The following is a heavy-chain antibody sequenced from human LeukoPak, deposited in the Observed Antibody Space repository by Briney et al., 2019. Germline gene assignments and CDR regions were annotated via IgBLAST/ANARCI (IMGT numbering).Heavy chain of an antibody. V-gene: IGHV3-21*01. CDR3: ARVYTSGYSLDY. CDR2: ISSGSTYT. CDR1: GFTFSSYN. Sequence: PGGSLRLSCAGSGFTFSSYNMNWVRQAPGKGLEWLSSISSGSTYTYYADSVKGRFTISRDNAKNSLYLQMNSLRAEDTAVYYCARVYTSGYSLDYWGQGTLVTVSS. D-gene: IGHD3-22*01. J-gene: IGHJ4*02.